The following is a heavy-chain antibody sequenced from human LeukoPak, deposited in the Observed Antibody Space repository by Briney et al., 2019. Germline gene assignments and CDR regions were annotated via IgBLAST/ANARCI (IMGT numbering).Heavy chain of an antibody. CDR2: IYTSGST. Sequence: TSETLSLTCTVSGGSISSYYWSWIRQPTGKGLEWIGRIYTSGSTNYNPSLKSRVTMSVDTSKNQFSLKLSSVTAADTAVYYCAAGYCSGGSCYSNWFDPWGQGTLVTVSS. D-gene: IGHD2-15*01. CDR3: AAGYCSGGSCYSNWFDP. J-gene: IGHJ5*02. V-gene: IGHV4-4*07. CDR1: GGSISSYY.